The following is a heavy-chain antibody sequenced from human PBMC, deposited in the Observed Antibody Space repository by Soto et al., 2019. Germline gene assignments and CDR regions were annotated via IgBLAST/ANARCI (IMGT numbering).Heavy chain of an antibody. CDR2: VSASGLNT. CDR3: VKEWVYDSSGWSFDY. V-gene: IGHV3-23*01. J-gene: IGHJ4*02. Sequence: PGVSLGLSFAASGFTFSTDSMAWVRQAPGKGLEWVSGVSASGLNTDYADPVKGRFYISRDNSKNTVSLHMNSLRAEDTALYYRVKEWVYDSSGWSFDYWGQGTLVTVSS. CDR1: GFTFSTDS. D-gene: IGHD3-22*01.